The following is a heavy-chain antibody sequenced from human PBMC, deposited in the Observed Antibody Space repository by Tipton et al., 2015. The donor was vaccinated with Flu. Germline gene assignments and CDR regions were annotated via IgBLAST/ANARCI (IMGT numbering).Heavy chain of an antibody. Sequence: TLSLTCTVSGGSMSNNFWSWFRQPAEKGLEWIGRIYASGVTNYNPSLKSRVTMSIDTFKNQFSLRLSSVTAADTAVYYCARDPHKLGGESDAFDIWGQGTMVTVSS. J-gene: IGHJ3*02. D-gene: IGHD7-27*01. V-gene: IGHV4-4*07. CDR3: ARDPHKLGGESDAFDI. CDR2: IYASGVT. CDR1: GGSMSNNF.